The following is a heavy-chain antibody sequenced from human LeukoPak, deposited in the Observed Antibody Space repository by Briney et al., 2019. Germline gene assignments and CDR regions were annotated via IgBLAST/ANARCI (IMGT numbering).Heavy chain of an antibody. Sequence: ASVKVSCKASGYTFTSYGISWVRQAPGQGLEWMGWISAYNGNTNYAQKLQGRVTMTTDTSTSTAYMELRSLRSDDTAVYYCARDHPGYQLPEADDAFDIWGQGTMVTVSS. V-gene: IGHV1-18*04. CDR1: GYTFTSYG. D-gene: IGHD2-2*01. CDR2: ISAYNGNT. J-gene: IGHJ3*02. CDR3: ARDHPGYQLPEADDAFDI.